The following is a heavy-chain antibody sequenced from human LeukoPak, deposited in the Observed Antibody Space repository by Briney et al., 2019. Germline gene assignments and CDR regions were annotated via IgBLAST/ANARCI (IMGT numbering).Heavy chain of an antibody. CDR2: INWNGGST. V-gene: IGHV3-20*04. D-gene: IGHD3-3*01. J-gene: IGHJ4*02. Sequence: GGSLRLSCAASGFTFDDYGMSWVRQAPGKGLEWVSGINWNGGSTGYADSVKGRFTISRDNSKNTLYLQMNSLRAEDTAVYYCARGYDFWSGPFDYWGQGTLVTVSS. CDR1: GFTFDDYG. CDR3: ARGYDFWSGPFDY.